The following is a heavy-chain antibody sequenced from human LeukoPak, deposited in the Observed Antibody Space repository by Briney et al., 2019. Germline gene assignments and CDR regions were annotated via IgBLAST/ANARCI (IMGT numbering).Heavy chain of an antibody. CDR3: ARHVDYTNWFDP. CDR1: GYTFTGYY. J-gene: IGHJ5*02. V-gene: IGHV1-2*02. Sequence: ASVKVSCKASGYTFTGYYMRWVRQAPGQGLEWMGWINPNSGGTNYAQKFQGRVTMTRDTSISTAYMELSRLRSDDTAVYYCARHVDYTNWFDPWGQGTLVTVSS. CDR2: INPNSGGT. D-gene: IGHD4-11*01.